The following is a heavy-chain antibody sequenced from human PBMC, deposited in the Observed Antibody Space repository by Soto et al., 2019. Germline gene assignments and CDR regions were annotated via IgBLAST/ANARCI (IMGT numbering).Heavy chain of an antibody. Sequence: SETLSLTCAVYGGSFSGYYWSWIRQPPGKGLEWIGEINHSGSTNYNPSLKSRVTISVDTSKNQFSLKLSSVTAADTAVYYCARGSRGGYSYGYFYYWGQGTLVTVSS. CDR1: GGSFSGYY. CDR2: INHSGST. V-gene: IGHV4-34*01. CDR3: ARGSRGGYSYGYFYY. J-gene: IGHJ4*02. D-gene: IGHD5-18*01.